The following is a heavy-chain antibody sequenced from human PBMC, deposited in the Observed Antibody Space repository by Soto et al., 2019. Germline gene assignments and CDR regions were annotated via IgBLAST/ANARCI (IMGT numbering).Heavy chain of an antibody. Sequence: GGSLRLSCAASGFTFSSFAMHWVRQAPGKGLEWVAVISYDGSNKYYADSVKGRFTISRDNSKNTLFLQMNILRAEDTAVYYCAKVVGSFWGQGTLVTVSS. CDR3: AKVVGSF. V-gene: IGHV3-30*18. CDR1: GFTFSSFA. CDR2: ISYDGSNK. J-gene: IGHJ4*02. D-gene: IGHD3-10*01.